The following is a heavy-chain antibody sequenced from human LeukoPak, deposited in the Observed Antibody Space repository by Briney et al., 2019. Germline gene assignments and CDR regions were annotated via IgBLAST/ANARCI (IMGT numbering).Heavy chain of an antibody. D-gene: IGHD3-22*01. CDR2: IYTSGST. V-gene: IGHV4-61*02. J-gene: IGHJ4*02. Sequence: SQTLSLTCTVSGGSISSGSYYWSWIRQPAGKGLEWIGRIYTSGSTNYNPSLKSRVTISVDTSKNQFSLKLSSVTAADTAVYYCARGSRSARYYYDSSGKHDDYWGQGTLVTVSS. CDR3: ARGSRSARYYYDSSGKHDDY. CDR1: GGSISSGSYY.